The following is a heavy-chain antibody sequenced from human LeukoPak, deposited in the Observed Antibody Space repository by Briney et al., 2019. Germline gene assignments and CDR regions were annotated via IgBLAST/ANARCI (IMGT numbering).Heavy chain of an antibody. J-gene: IGHJ4*02. CDR1: GDSISTYY. CDR2: IYSSGNT. Sequence: PSETLSLTCSFSGDSISTYYWSWIRQSPGKGLEWIGHIYSSGNTDYNASLKSRVTISVDTSKSQFSLRLSSVTATDTAVYYCARLRWQLVGPYFDYWGQGILVTVSS. D-gene: IGHD1-26*01. CDR3: ARLRWQLVGPYFDY. V-gene: IGHV4-59*01.